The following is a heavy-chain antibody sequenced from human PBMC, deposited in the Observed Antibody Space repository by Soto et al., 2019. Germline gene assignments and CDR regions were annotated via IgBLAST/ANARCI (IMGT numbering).Heavy chain of an antibody. D-gene: IGHD1-1*01. J-gene: IGHJ4*02. V-gene: IGHV4-59*08. CDR2: IYYSGST. CDR1: GGSISSYY. CDR3: ASLGYSNGRRYFDY. Sequence: PSGTLSLTCTVSGGSISSYYWSWIRKPPGKGLEWIGYIYYSGSTNYNPSLKSRVTISVGTSKNQFSLKLSSVTAADTAVYYCASLGYSNGRRYFDYWGQGTLVSVSS.